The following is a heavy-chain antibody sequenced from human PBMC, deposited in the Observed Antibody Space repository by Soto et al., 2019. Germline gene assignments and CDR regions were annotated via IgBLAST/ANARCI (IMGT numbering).Heavy chain of an antibody. Sequence: SETLSLTCTVSGGSISSGGYYWSWIRQHPGKGLEWIGYIYYSGSTYYNPSLKSRVTISVDTSKNQFSLKLSSVTAADTAVYYCATTTLAVLRFLPGSGKGSYGMDVWGQGTTVTVSS. CDR3: ATTTLAVLRFLPGSGKGSYGMDV. V-gene: IGHV4-31*03. J-gene: IGHJ6*02. D-gene: IGHD3-3*01. CDR2: IYYSGST. CDR1: GGSISSGGYY.